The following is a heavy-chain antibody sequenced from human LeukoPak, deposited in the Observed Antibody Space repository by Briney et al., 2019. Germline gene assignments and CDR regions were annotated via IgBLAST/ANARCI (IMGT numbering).Heavy chain of an antibody. Sequence: GGSVTVSCKASGYTFTGYYMHWVRQAPGQGLEGMGWINPNSGGTNYAQKFQGRVTMTRDTSISTAYMELSRLRSDDTAVYYCARDLRLGGFDPWGQGTLVTVSS. CDR1: GYTFTGYY. D-gene: IGHD3-22*01. CDR3: ARDLRLGGFDP. J-gene: IGHJ5*02. V-gene: IGHV1-2*02. CDR2: INPNSGGT.